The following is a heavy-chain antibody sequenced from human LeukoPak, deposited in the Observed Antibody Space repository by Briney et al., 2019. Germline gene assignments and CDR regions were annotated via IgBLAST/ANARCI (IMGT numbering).Heavy chain of an antibody. CDR3: ATPKRITMIVDGFYP. V-gene: IGHV1-24*01. CDR1: GYTLTELS. CDR2: FDPEDGET. Sequence: GASVKVSCKVSGYTLTELSMHWVRQAPGKGLEWMGGFDPEDGETIYAQKFQGRVTMTEDTSTDTAYMELSSLRSEDTAVYYCATPKRITMIVDGFYPWGQGTLVTVSS. D-gene: IGHD3-22*01. J-gene: IGHJ5*02.